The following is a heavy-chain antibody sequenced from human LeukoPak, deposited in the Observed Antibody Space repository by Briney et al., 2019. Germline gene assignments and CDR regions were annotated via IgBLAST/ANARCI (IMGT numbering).Heavy chain of an antibody. Sequence: SETLSLTCTVSGGSISSYYWSWIRQPPGKGLEWIGYIYYSGSTNYNPSLKSRVTISVDTSKNQFSLKLSSVTAADTAVYYCARSNYDFWSGYSPGFDYWGQGTLVTVSS. CDR2: IYYSGST. CDR1: GGSISSYY. CDR3: ARSNYDFWSGYSPGFDY. D-gene: IGHD3-3*01. V-gene: IGHV4-59*12. J-gene: IGHJ4*02.